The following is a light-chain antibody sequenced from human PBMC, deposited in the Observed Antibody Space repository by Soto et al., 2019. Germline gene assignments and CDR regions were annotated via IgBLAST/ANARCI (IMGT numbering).Light chain of an antibody. V-gene: IGKV1-5*03. J-gene: IGKJ1*01. Sequence: DIQMTQSPSTLSASVGDRVTITCRASQSISSWLAWYQQKPGKAPKLLIYRASTLESGVPSNFSGSGSGTGFTLTISSLQPEDFATYYCQQYSGDRATFGQGTKVDIK. CDR1: QSISSW. CDR3: QQYSGDRAT. CDR2: RAS.